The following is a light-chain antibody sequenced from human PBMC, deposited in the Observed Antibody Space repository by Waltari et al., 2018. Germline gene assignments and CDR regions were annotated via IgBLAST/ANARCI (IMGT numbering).Light chain of an antibody. J-gene: IGLJ3*02. V-gene: IGLV3-1*01. Sequence: SYELTQPPSVSVSPGQTASTTCSGANLGDKYACWYQQKPGQSPVLVIYQDNKRPSGIPERFSGSNSGNTATLTISGTQAMEEADYYCQAWDSSTWVFGGGTKLTVL. CDR2: QDN. CDR3: QAWDSSTWV. CDR1: NLGDKY.